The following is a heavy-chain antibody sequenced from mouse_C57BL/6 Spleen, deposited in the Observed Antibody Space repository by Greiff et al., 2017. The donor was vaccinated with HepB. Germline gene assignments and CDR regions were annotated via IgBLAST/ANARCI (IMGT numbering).Heavy chain of an antibody. V-gene: IGHV1-72*01. CDR3: ARSPITTVVASEAMDY. J-gene: IGHJ4*01. D-gene: IGHD1-1*01. CDR1: GYTFTSYW. Sequence: QVQLQQPGAELVKPGASVKLSCKASGYTFTSYWMHWVKQRPGRGLEWIGRIDPNSGGTKYNEKFKSKATLTVDKPSSTAYMQRSSLTSEDSAVYYCARSPITTVVASEAMDYWGQGTSVTVSS. CDR2: IDPNSGGT.